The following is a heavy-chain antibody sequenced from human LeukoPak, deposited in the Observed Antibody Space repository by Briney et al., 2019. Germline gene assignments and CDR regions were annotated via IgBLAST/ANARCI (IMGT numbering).Heavy chain of an antibody. CDR1: GYSLTSYW. CDR2: IYPGGSDT. J-gene: IGHJ6*02. CDR3: ARYCSGGSCYSVGMDV. D-gene: IGHD2-15*01. V-gene: IGHV5-51*01. Sequence: GESLKISCKGSGYSLTSYWIGWVRQMPGKGLEWMGIIYPGGSDTRYSPSFQGQVTISADKSISTAYLQWSSLKASDTAMYYCARYCSGGSCYSVGMDVWGQGTTVTVSS.